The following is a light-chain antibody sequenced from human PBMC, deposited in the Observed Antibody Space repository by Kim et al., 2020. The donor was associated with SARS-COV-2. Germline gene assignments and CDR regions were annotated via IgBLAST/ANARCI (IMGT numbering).Light chain of an antibody. CDR3: AQYDTSPIT. CDR1: ESVSSNY. V-gene: IGKV3-20*01. Sequence: EIVLPQSPGTLSLSPGERATLSCRASESVSSNYLAWYQQKPGQAPRLLIYVASSRATGIPDRFSGSRSGTDFTLTISRLEPEDFAVYYVAQYDTSPITFGQGTRREI. CDR2: VAS. J-gene: IGKJ5*01.